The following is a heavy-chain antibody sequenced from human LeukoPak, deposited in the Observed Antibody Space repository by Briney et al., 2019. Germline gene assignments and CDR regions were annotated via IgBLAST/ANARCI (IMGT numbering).Heavy chain of an antibody. D-gene: IGHD3-3*01. V-gene: IGHV3-7*01. Sequence: GGSLRLSCAASGFTFSSYWMSWVRQAPGKGLEWVAKIKQDGSEKYYVDSVKGRFTISRDNAKNSLHLQMNSLRAEDTAVYYCARIGGKYYHFWSGYPIRNYFDYWGQGTLVTVSS. CDR2: IKQDGSEK. J-gene: IGHJ4*02. CDR3: ARIGGKYYHFWSGYPIRNYFDY. CDR1: GFTFSSYW.